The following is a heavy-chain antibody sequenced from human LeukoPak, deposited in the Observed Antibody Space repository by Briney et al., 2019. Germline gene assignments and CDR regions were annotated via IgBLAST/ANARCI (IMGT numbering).Heavy chain of an antibody. CDR1: GFTFSSYG. J-gene: IGHJ4*02. V-gene: IGHV3-30*03. Sequence: PGRSLRLPCAASGFTFSSYGMHWVRQTPGKGLEWVAVISYDGSNKYYADSVKGRFTISRDNSKNTLYLENDSLRTDDTAVYYCARGTRSSWHLDYWGQGTLVTVSP. CDR2: ISYDGSNK. CDR3: ARGTRSSWHLDY. D-gene: IGHD6-13*01.